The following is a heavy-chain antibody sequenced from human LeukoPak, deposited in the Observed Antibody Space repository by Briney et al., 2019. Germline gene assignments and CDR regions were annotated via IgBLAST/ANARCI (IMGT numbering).Heavy chain of an antibody. V-gene: IGHV3-21*01. D-gene: IGHD5-24*01. J-gene: IGHJ4*02. CDR2: ISSGSSYI. Sequence: GGSLSLSCAASGFTFSSVAYWMTWVRQAPGKGLEWVSSISSGSSYIYYADSVKGRFTISRDNAKNSLYLQMNSLRAEDTAVYYCARLLGGGYNYIAGGFDYWGQGTLVTVSS. CDR3: ARLLGGGYNYIAGGFDY. CDR1: GFTFSSVAYW.